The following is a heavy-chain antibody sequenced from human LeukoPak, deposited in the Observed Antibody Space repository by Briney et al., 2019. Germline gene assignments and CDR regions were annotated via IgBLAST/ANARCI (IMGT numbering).Heavy chain of an antibody. CDR1: GFTFSSYW. Sequence: GGSLRLSCVASGFTFSSYWMSWVRQAPGKGLECVADIKQDGSEKYYVDSVKGRFTISRDNAKNSLYLQMNSLRAEDTAVYFCARSITMIVDWFDPWGQGTLVTVSS. CDR2: IKQDGSEK. J-gene: IGHJ5*02. V-gene: IGHV3-7*01. D-gene: IGHD3-22*01. CDR3: ARSITMIVDWFDP.